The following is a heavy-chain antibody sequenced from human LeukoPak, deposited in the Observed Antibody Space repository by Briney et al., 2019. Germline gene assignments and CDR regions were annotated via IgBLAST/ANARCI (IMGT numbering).Heavy chain of an antibody. Sequence: PGGSLRLSCAASGFTFSSHWMTWVRQAPGNGPEWVASINKDGSEQYYVDSVKGRFTISRDNAKNSLSLQVSSLRAEDTAVYYCTRGGATSSWYWFFWGQGTLVTVSS. D-gene: IGHD6-13*01. J-gene: IGHJ4*02. V-gene: IGHV3-7*01. CDR2: INKDGSEQ. CDR3: TRGGATSSWYWFF. CDR1: GFTFSSHW.